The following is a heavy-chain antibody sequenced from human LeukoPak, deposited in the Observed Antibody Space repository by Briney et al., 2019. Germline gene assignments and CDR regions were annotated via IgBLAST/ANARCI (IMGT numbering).Heavy chain of an antibody. CDR3: ARSAMVRGVMSNFDY. CDR1: GYSFTSYW. V-gene: IGHV5-51*01. CDR2: IYPGGSDA. J-gene: IGHJ4*02. Sequence: SLKFCKTASGYSFTSYWIGWVRQMPGKRLEWMGIIYPGGSDARYSTSFQGQVTISGDKYISTAYLQWSSLKASDTAMYYCARSAMVRGVMSNFDYWGQGTLVTVSS. D-gene: IGHD3-10*01.